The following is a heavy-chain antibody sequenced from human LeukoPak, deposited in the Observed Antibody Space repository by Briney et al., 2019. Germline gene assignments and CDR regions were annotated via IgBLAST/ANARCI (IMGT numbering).Heavy chain of an antibody. CDR2: IHPSGML. V-gene: IGHV4-31*03. Sequence: PSETLSLTCTVSGASFNSDDQYWNWIRQSPGKGLEWIGSIHPSGMLYNDPSLESRVTMSRDTPKNQFSLNLNSVTAADTAVYFCSRGLDSRKLGYWGQGILVTVSS. CDR3: SRGLDSRKLGY. D-gene: IGHD3-22*01. J-gene: IGHJ4*02. CDR1: GASFNSDDQY.